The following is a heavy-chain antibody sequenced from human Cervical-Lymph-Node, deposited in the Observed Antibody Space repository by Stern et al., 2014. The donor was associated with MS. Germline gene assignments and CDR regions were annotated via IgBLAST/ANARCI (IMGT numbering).Heavy chain of an antibody. J-gene: IGHJ4*02. CDR3: ARHQGGIAAF. V-gene: IGHV1-69*01. CDR2: INSLFGTA. CDR1: GDTFSNLD. Sequence: VQLVQSGAEGKKPGSSVKVSCKASGDTFSNLDISWVRQAPGHGPEWLGGINSLFGTANYATMFQGRVTFTTDDSSKTIYLALRSLRSEDTAVYYCARHQGGIAAFWGQGTLVTVSS. D-gene: IGHD6-13*01.